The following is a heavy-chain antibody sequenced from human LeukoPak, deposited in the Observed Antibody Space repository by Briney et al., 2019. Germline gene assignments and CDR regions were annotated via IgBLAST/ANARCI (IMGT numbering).Heavy chain of an antibody. CDR2: ISSSGSTI. CDR3: AKDWDDYYGSGNTFDY. V-gene: IGHV3-48*03. D-gene: IGHD3-10*01. Sequence: GGSLRLSCAASGFTFSSYEMNWVRQAPGKGLEWVSYISSSGSTIYYADSVKGRITISRDNSKNTVYLQMNSLRAEDTAVYYCAKDWDDYYGSGNTFDYWGQGTLVTVSS. J-gene: IGHJ4*02. CDR1: GFTFSSYE.